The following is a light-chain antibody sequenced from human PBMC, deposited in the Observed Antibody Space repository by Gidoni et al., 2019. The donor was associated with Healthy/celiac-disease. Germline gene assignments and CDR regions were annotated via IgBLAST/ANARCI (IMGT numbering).Light chain of an antibody. CDR2: SNN. Sequence: GQRVTISCSGSSSNIGSNTVNWYQQPPATAPKLLIYSNNQRPSGVPDRFSGSKSGTSASLAISGLQSEDEADYYCAACDDSLNGVVFGGGTKLTVL. CDR3: AACDDSLNGVV. CDR1: SSNIGSNT. V-gene: IGLV1-44*01. J-gene: IGLJ2*01.